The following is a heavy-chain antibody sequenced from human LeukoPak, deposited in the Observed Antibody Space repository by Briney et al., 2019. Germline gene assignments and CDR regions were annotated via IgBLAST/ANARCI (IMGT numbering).Heavy chain of an antibody. J-gene: IGHJ3*02. CDR2: INHSGST. Sequence: SETLSLTCAVYGGSFSGYYWSWIRQPPGKGLEWIGEINHSGSTNYNPSLKSRVTISVDTSKNQFSLKLSSVTAADTAVYYCARRGLITMVRGVPGAFDIWGQGTMVTVSS. CDR1: GGSFSGYY. CDR3: ARRGLITMVRGVPGAFDI. D-gene: IGHD3-10*01. V-gene: IGHV4-34*01.